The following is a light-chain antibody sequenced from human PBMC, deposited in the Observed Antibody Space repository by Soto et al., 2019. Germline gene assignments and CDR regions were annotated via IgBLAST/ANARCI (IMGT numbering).Light chain of an antibody. CDR1: SSDVGGYNY. CDR3: SSYTSSSTLVV. J-gene: IGLJ2*01. CDR2: DVS. Sequence: QSALTQPASVSGSPGQSITISCTGTSSDVGGYNYVSWYQQHPGKAPKLMIYDVSNRPSGVSNRFSGSKSGNTASLTISGRQAEDEADYYCSSYTSSSTLVVFGGGTKLTAL. V-gene: IGLV2-14*01.